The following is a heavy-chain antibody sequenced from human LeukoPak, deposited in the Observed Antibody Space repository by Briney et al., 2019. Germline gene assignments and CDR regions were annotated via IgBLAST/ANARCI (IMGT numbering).Heavy chain of an antibody. Sequence: SVKVSCKASGGTFSSYAISWVRQAPGQGLEWMGGIIPIFGTANYAQKFQGRVTITTDESTSTAYMELSSLRSEDTAVYYCARVGSSGYLVDYWGQGALVTVSS. CDR3: ARVGSSGYLVDY. J-gene: IGHJ4*02. V-gene: IGHV1-69*05. CDR1: GGTFSSYA. D-gene: IGHD3-22*01. CDR2: IIPIFGTA.